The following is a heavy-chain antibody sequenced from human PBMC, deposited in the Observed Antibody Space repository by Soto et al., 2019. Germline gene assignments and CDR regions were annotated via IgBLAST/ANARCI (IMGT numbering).Heavy chain of an antibody. Sequence: GCSVKVPFKASGGTFHSYAISWVGQAPGEVLECMGGINPICGTANYAQKFRGRVTITADESTSTAYMELSSLRSEDTAVYYGASLPARSGYYYFAAFDIWGQGTMVTVSS. CDR1: GGTFHSYA. CDR3: ASLPARSGYYYFAAFDI. V-gene: IGHV1-69*13. CDR2: INPICGTA. D-gene: IGHD3-22*01. J-gene: IGHJ3*02.